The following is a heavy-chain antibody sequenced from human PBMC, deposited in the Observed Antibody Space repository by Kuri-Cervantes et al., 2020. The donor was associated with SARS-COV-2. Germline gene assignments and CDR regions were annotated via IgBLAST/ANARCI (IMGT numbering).Heavy chain of an antibody. D-gene: IGHD3-10*01. CDR3: ARDRGSISGYYYYDLEV. CDR1: GDSVSSNSAA. CDR2: TYYGSKWYN. Sequence: LRLSCAISGDSVSSNSAAWNWIRQSPSRGLEWLGRTYYGSKWYNDYAVSVKSRVTINPDTSKNQFSLQLNSVTPEDTAVYYCARDRGSISGYYYYDLEVWGQGTTVTVSS. J-gene: IGHJ6*02. V-gene: IGHV6-1*01.